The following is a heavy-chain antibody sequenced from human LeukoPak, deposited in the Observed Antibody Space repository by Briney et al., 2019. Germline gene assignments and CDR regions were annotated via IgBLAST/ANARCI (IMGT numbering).Heavy chain of an antibody. CDR2: IYYTGIT. J-gene: IGHJ4*02. V-gene: IGHV4-59*01. Sequence: SETLSLTCTVSSVSIAPSWWSWIRQSPGKGLEWIGYIYYTGITNYNPSLKSRVTMLVDTSKNQFSLQLTSVTAADAAVYYCARLVRFSSDYFDYWGQGPLVTVSS. D-gene: IGHD6-6*01. CDR3: ARLVRFSSDYFDY. CDR1: SVSIAPSW.